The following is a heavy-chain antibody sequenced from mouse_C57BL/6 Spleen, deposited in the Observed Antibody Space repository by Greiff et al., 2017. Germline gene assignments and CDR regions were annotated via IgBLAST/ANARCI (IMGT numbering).Heavy chain of an antibody. Sequence: VQLQQPGAELVKPGASVKLSCKASGYTFTSYWMQWVKQRPGQGLEWIGEIGPSDSYTNYNQKFKGKSTLTGDTSSSTAYMQLSSLTSEDSAVYYCARRVITFFDYWGQGTTLTVSS. CDR3: ARRVITFFDY. CDR2: IGPSDSYT. V-gene: IGHV1-50*01. D-gene: IGHD1-1*01. J-gene: IGHJ2*01. CDR1: GYTFTSYW.